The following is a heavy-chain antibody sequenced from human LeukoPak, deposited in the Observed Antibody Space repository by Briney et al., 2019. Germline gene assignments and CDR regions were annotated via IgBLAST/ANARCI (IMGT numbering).Heavy chain of an antibody. CDR2: IYYSGST. CDR3: AMLRFLEWSYDY. V-gene: IGHV4-59*06. D-gene: IGHD3-3*01. Sequence: NPSETLSLTCTVSGVSISSHYWAWIRQPPGKGLEWIGYIYYSGSTYYNPSHKSRVTISVDTSKNQFSLKLSSVTAADTAVYYCAMLRFLEWSYDYWGQGTLVTVSS. J-gene: IGHJ4*02. CDR1: GVSISSHY.